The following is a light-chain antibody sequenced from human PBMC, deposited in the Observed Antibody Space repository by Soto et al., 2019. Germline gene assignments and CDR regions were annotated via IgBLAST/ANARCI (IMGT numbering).Light chain of an antibody. CDR2: WAS. Sequence: DIVMTQSPDSLAVSLGERATINCKSSPSVLYSSNNKNYLAWYQQKPGQPPKLLIYWASTRESGVPDRFSGSGSGTDFALTISSLQAEDVAVYYWQKYYSNPPTFGGGTKVEIK. J-gene: IGKJ4*01. CDR1: PSVLYSSNNKNY. V-gene: IGKV4-1*01. CDR3: QKYYSNPPT.